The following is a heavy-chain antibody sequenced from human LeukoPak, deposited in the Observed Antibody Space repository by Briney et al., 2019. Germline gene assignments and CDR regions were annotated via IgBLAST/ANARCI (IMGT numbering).Heavy chain of an antibody. CDR1: GYTFTGYY. Sequence: ASVKVSCKASGYTFTGYYMHWVRQAPGQGPEWMGWINPNSGGTNYAQKFQGRVTMTRDTSISTAYMELSRLRSDDTAVYYCARGGLYSSAYYFDYWGQGTLVTVSS. J-gene: IGHJ4*02. CDR2: INPNSGGT. D-gene: IGHD6-19*01. V-gene: IGHV1-2*02. CDR3: ARGGLYSSAYYFDY.